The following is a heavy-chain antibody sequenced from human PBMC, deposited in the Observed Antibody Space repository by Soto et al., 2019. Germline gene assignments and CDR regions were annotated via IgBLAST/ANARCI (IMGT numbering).Heavy chain of an antibody. Sequence: GGSLRLSCAASGFTFSSYWMSWVRQAPGKGLEWVANIKKDGSEKYYVDSVKGRFTISRDNAKNPLYLQMNSLRAEDTAVYYCARDHRLPPMRLDFDYWGQGTLVTVSS. CDR3: ARDHRLPPMRLDFDY. J-gene: IGHJ4*02. V-gene: IGHV3-7*05. CDR1: GFTFSSYW. D-gene: IGHD3-16*01. CDR2: IKKDGSEK.